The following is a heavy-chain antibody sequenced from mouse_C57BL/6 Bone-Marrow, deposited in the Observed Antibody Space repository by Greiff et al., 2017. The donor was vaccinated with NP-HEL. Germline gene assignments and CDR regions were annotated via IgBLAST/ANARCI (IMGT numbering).Heavy chain of an antibody. D-gene: IGHD2-2*01. Sequence: QVQLQQSGPELVKPGASVKISCKASGYAFSSSWMNWVKQRPGKGLEWIGRIYPGDGDTNYNGKFKGKATLTADKSSSTAYMQLSSLTSEDSAVYFCALYYGYLYFDDWGKGTTLTVSS. CDR3: ALYYGYLYFDD. J-gene: IGHJ2*01. CDR1: GYAFSSSW. V-gene: IGHV1-82*01. CDR2: IYPGDGDT.